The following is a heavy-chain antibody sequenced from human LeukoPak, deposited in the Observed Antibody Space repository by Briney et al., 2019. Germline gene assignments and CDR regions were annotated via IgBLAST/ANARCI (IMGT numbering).Heavy chain of an antibody. CDR2: INPSGGST. V-gene: IGHV1-46*01. Sequence: ASVKVSCKASGYTFTSYYMHWVRQAPGQGLEWMGIINPSGGSTSYAQKFQGRVTMTRDTSTSTVYMELSSLRSEDTAVCYCAGILVPYGSGSYDYYYGMDVWGQGTTVTVSS. CDR3: AGILVPYGSGSYDYYYGMDV. J-gene: IGHJ6*02. D-gene: IGHD3-10*01. CDR1: GYTFTSYY.